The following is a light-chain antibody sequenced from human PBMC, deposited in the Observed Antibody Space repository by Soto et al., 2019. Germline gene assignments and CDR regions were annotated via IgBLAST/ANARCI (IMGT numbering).Light chain of an antibody. Sequence: EIVLTHSPATLSLSPCERATLSSSASQSVSSSYLAWYQQKPGQAPRLLIYGASSRATGIPDRFSGSGSGTDFTLTISRLEPEDFAVYYCQQYGSSLLYTFGQGTKVDIK. J-gene: IGKJ2*01. CDR1: QSVSSSY. V-gene: IGKV3-20*01. CDR2: GAS. CDR3: QQYGSSLLYT.